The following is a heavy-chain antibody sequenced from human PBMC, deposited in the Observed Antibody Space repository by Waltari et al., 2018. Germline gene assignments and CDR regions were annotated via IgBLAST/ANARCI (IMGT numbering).Heavy chain of an antibody. D-gene: IGHD2-15*01. CDR2: VYHSGCT. CDR1: GVSISPNFY. V-gene: IGHV4-39*01. J-gene: IGHJ4*02. Sequence: QLQLQESGPGLVKPSETLSLPCAVSGVSISPNFYWGWIRQAPGKGLEWIGNVYHSGCTYYNPSLKSRVAISVDTSKNQFSLKLTSVTAADTAVYYCARLRGVAGGHPSDFEHWGQGTLVTVSS. CDR3: ARLRGVAGGHPSDFEH.